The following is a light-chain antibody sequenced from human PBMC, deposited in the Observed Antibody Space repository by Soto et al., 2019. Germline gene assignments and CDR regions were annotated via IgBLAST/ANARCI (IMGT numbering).Light chain of an antibody. CDR2: RAS. CDR1: QSVSNNY. J-gene: IGKJ2*03. CDR3: QQYATSFS. V-gene: IGKV3-20*01. Sequence: EIVLTQSPGTLSLSPGERATLSCRASQSVSNNYLAWYQQKSGQPPSLLIYRASSRATGIPDRFSGNGSGTDFTLAIRRLDPEDFAVYYCQQYATSFSFGQGTRLEI.